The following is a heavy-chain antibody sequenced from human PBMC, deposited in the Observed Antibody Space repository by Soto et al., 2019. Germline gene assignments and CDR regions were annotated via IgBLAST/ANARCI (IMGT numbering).Heavy chain of an antibody. Sequence: SETLSLTCAVYGGSFSGYYWSWIRQPPGKGLEWIGYIYYSGSTNFNPSLKSRVTISVDTSKNQFSLKLSSVTAADTAVYYCARVGGGGGNSIYYYGMGVWGQGTMVTVSS. J-gene: IGHJ6*02. V-gene: IGHV4-59*01. CDR1: GGSFSGYY. D-gene: IGHD2-21*02. CDR3: ARVGGGGGNSIYYYGMGV. CDR2: IYYSGST.